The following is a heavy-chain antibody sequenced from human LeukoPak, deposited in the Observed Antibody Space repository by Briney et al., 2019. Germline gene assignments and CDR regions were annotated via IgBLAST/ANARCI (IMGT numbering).Heavy chain of an antibody. CDR2: ISGSGGST. Sequence: GGSLRLSCAASGFTFSSYAMSWVRQAPGKGLEWVSAISGSGGSTYYADSVKGRFTISRDNSKNTLYLQMNSLRAEDTAVYYCAKDDRGYSGYDSQGAFDIWGQGTMVTVSS. D-gene: IGHD5-12*01. J-gene: IGHJ3*02. V-gene: IGHV3-23*01. CDR1: GFTFSSYA. CDR3: AKDDRGYSGYDSQGAFDI.